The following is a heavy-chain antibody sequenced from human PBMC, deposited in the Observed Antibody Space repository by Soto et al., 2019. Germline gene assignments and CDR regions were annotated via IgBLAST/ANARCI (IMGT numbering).Heavy chain of an antibody. Sequence: SETLSLTCTVSGGSISSSRYYWGWIRQSPGKGLEWIGSFYYSGSTYYSPSLRSRVTISGDTSRKQISLRLSSATAADTAVYYCARISVASRYMDVWGKGTTVTVSS. CDR1: GGSISSSRYY. CDR3: ARISVASRYMDV. V-gene: IGHV4-39*01. J-gene: IGHJ6*03. CDR2: FYYSGST.